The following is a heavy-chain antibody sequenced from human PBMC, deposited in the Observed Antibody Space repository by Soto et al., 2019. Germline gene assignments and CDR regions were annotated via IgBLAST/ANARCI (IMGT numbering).Heavy chain of an antibody. Sequence: SETLSLPCTVSGGTISSYYWSWIRQPPGKGLEWIGYIYYSGGTNYNPSLKSRVTISVDTSKNQFSLKLSSVTAADTAVYYCASRYGGTLDYWGQGTLVTVSS. CDR3: ASRYGGTLDY. J-gene: IGHJ4*02. CDR1: GGTISSYY. V-gene: IGHV4-59*08. D-gene: IGHD4-17*01. CDR2: IYYSGGT.